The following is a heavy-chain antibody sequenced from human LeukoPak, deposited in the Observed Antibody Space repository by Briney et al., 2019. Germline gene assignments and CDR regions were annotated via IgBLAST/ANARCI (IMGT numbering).Heavy chain of an antibody. CDR1: GGSFSGYY. Sequence: SETLSLTCAVYGGSFSGYYWRWIRQPPGKGLEWIGEINHSGSTNYNPSLKSRVTISVDTSKNQFSLKLSSVTAADTAVYYCARGSAGGWYVRWFDPWGQGTLVTVSS. J-gene: IGHJ5*02. CDR2: INHSGST. D-gene: IGHD6-19*01. V-gene: IGHV4-34*01. CDR3: ARGSAGGWYVRWFDP.